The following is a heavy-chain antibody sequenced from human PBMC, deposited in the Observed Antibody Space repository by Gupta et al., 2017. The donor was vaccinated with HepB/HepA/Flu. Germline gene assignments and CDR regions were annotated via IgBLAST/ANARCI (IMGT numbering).Heavy chain of an antibody. D-gene: IGHD3-9*01. CDR1: GFTFSSYS. CDR3: ARVETYDILTGYFSGMDV. Sequence: EVQLVESGGGLVKPGGSLRLSCAASGFTFSSYSMNWVRQAPGKGLEWVSSISSSSSYIYYADSVKGRFTISRDNAKNSLYLQMNSLRAEDTAVYYCARVETYDILTGYFSGMDVWGQGTTVTVSS. V-gene: IGHV3-21*01. J-gene: IGHJ6*02. CDR2: ISSSSSYI.